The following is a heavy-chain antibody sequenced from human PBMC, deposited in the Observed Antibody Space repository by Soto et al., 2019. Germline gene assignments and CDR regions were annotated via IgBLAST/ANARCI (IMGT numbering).Heavy chain of an antibody. V-gene: IGHV4-59*01. J-gene: IGHJ4*02. D-gene: IGHD3-22*01. Sequence: QVWLQESGPGLVKPSETLSLTCSVSGGSIGSYYWNWIRQPPGKGLEWIGYLYNRGSTNYNPSLNGRVTISVDTSKNEFSLKLRSVTAADTAVYYWARLDDTNGFYTRLDYWGRGALVTVST. CDR3: ARLDDTNGFYTRLDY. CDR2: LYNRGST. CDR1: GGSIGSYY.